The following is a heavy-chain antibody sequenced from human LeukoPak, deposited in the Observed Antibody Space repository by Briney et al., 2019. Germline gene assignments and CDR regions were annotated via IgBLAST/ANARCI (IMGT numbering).Heavy chain of an antibody. CDR2: ISDNT. J-gene: IGHJ4*02. CDR3: AKRGTTQTKEFDC. V-gene: IGHV3-23*01. D-gene: IGHD1-7*01. Sequence: GSLRLSCTASGFTFSSYAMGWVRQAPGKGLEWVSSISDNTYYADSVKGRFTISRDNSKNTLYLQMNSLRAEDTAVYYCAKRGTTQTKEFDCWGQGTLVAISS. CDR1: GFTFSSYA.